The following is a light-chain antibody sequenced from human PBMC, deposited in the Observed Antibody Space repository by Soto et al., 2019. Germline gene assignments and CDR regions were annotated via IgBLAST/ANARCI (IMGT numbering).Light chain of an antibody. CDR3: ATWDDSLRVVL. J-gene: IGLJ2*01. CDR1: SSNIGSNY. Sequence: QSVLTQPPSASGTPGQRVTISCSGGSSNIGSNYVYWYHHLPGTTPKLLIYRNNQRPSGVPDRLSASKSGTSASLAISGLRSEDEALYYCATWDDSLRVVLFGGGTKLTVL. CDR2: RNN. V-gene: IGLV1-47*01.